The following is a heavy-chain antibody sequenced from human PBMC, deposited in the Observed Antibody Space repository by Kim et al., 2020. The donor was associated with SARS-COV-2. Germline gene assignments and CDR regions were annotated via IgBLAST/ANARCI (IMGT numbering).Heavy chain of an antibody. Sequence: GGSLRLSCAASGFTFSSYGMHWVRQAPGKGLEWVAVISYDGSNKYYADSVKGRFTISRDNSKNTLYLQMNSLRAEDTAVYYCAKDVSRRTMIVVAKNWFDPWGQGTLVTVSS. J-gene: IGHJ5*02. CDR1: GFTFSSYG. CDR3: AKDVSRRTMIVVAKNWFDP. D-gene: IGHD3-22*01. V-gene: IGHV3-30*18. CDR2: ISYDGSNK.